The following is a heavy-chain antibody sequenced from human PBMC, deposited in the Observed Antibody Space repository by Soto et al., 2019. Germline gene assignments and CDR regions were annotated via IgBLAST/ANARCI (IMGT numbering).Heavy chain of an antibody. Sequence: QLQLQESGPGLVKPSETLSLTCTVSGGSISSSSYYWGWIRQPPGKGLEWIGSISYSGSTYYNPSLKXXVXRXGDTCKNQYSLWRSSVTAADTGVYYWAGLVDTAMCSWGQGTLVTVSS. J-gene: IGHJ5*02. CDR3: AGLVDTAMCS. CDR2: ISYSGST. CDR1: GGSISSSSYY. V-gene: IGHV4-39*01. D-gene: IGHD5-18*01.